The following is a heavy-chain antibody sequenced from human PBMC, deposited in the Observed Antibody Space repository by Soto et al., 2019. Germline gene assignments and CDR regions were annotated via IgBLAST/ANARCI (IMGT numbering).Heavy chain of an antibody. CDR1: GFTFSSYA. CDR2: ISGSGGST. CDR3: AGSIVVVPAAMLGYYYYGMDV. V-gene: IGHV3-23*01. Sequence: EVQLLESGGGLVQPGGSLRLSCAASGFTFSSYAMSWVRQAPGKGLEWVSAISGSGGSTYYADSVKGRFTISRDNSKNTLYLQMNSLRAEDTAVYYCAGSIVVVPAAMLGYYYYGMDVWGQGTTVTVSS. D-gene: IGHD2-2*01. J-gene: IGHJ6*02.